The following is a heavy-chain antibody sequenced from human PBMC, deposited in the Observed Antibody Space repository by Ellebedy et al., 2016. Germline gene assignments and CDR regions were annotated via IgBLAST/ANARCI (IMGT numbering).Heavy chain of an antibody. D-gene: IGHD6-19*01. J-gene: IGHJ4*02. CDR2: IHCSGST. CDR3: ARVSVAGRGDTDLDY. V-gene: IGHV3-53*01. Sequence: GGSLRLSCAASGLIVSGNFMRWVRQAPGKRLEWVSAIHCSGSTYYADSMKGRFTISRDNSKNTLFLQMNSLRAEDTAVYYCARVSVAGRGDTDLDYWGQGTLVTVSS. CDR1: GLIVSGNF.